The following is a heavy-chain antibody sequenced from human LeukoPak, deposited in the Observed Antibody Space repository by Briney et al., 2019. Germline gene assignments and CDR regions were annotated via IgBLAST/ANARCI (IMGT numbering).Heavy chain of an antibody. CDR2: ISDSGST. Sequence: SETLSLTCTVSGDSISSYYWSWIRQPPGKRLEWIGCISDSGSTNYNPSLKSRVTISVDTSKNQFSLKLSSVTAADTAVYYCATQHYYDSSGYYYDFDYWGQGTLVTVSS. CDR1: GDSISSYY. CDR3: ATQHYYDSSGYYYDFDY. J-gene: IGHJ4*02. V-gene: IGHV4-4*08. D-gene: IGHD3-22*01.